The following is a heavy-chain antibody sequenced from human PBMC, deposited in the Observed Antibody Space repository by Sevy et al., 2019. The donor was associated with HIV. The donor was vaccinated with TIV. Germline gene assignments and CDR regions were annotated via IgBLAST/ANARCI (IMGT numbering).Heavy chain of an antibody. CDR2: INNDGSST. Sequence: GGSLRLSCAASGFNLNTYWMYWVRQAPGKGLVWISRINNDGSSTIYADSVKGRFTIYKDRAKNTLYLQMNSQRADDTAVXYXARXXGXXXXXXXWGQGXMVTVSS. CDR3: ARXXGXXXXXXX. V-gene: IGHV3-74*01. CDR1: GFNLNTYW. J-gene: IGHJ3*01.